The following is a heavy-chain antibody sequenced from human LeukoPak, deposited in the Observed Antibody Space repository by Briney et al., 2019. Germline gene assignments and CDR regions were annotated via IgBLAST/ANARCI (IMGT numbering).Heavy chain of an antibody. V-gene: IGHV1-2*02. Sequence: ASVKVSCKASGYTFTDYYIHWVRQAPGQGLEWMGWINPNSGGTNYAQKFQGRVTMTRDTSISTAYMELSRLRSDDTAVYYCARMYDYVWGSYLGGYFDYWGQGTLVTVSS. CDR2: INPNSGGT. CDR1: GYTFTDYY. J-gene: IGHJ4*02. D-gene: IGHD3-16*02. CDR3: ARMYDYVWGSYLGGYFDY.